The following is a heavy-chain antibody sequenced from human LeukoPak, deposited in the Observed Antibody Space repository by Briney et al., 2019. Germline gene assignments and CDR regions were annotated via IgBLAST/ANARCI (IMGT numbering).Heavy chain of an antibody. J-gene: IGHJ4*02. Sequence: GASVKVSCKACGYTFTGYYMHWVRQAPGQGLEWMGWINPNSGGTNYAQKFQGRVTMTRDTSISTAYMELSRLRSGDTAVYYCASSPPGVARVQVFDYWGQGTLVTVSS. D-gene: IGHD5-12*01. V-gene: IGHV1-2*02. CDR1: GYTFTGYY. CDR3: ASSPPGVARVQVFDY. CDR2: INPNSGGT.